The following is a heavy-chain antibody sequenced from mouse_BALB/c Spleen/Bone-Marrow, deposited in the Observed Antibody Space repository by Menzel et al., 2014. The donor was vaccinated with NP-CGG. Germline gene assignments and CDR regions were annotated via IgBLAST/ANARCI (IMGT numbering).Heavy chain of an antibody. Sequence: VQLKHSGAELVKPGASVKLSCTASGFNIKDTYMHWVKQRPEQGLEWIGRIDPANGNTKYDPKFQGKATITADTSSNTAYLQLSSLTSEDTAVYYCATDSSGYLDYWGQGTTLTVSS. D-gene: IGHD3-2*01. CDR1: GFNIKDTY. CDR2: IDPANGNT. J-gene: IGHJ2*01. V-gene: IGHV14-3*02. CDR3: ATDSSGYLDY.